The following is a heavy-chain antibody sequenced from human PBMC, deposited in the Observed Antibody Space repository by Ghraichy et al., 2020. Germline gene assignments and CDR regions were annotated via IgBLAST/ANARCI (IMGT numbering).Heavy chain of an antibody. J-gene: IGHJ4*02. V-gene: IGHV6-1*01. CDR3: ARGGSSSWYLIDY. CDR1: GDSVSSNSAA. D-gene: IGHD6-13*01. CDR2: TYYRSKWYN. Sequence: SETLSLTCAISGDSVSSNSAAWNWIRQSPSRGLEWLGRTYYRSKWYNDYAVSVKSRITINPDTSKNQFSLQLNSVTPEDTAVYYCARGGSSSWYLIDYWSQGTLVTVSS.